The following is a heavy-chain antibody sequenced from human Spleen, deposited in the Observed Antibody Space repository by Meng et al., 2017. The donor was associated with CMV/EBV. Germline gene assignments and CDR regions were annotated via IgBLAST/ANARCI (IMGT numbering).Heavy chain of an antibody. Sequence: LSLTCAVYGGSFSGYYWSWIRQAPGKGLEWVAIISYDESTKYYADSVKGRFTISRDNSKNTLYLQMNSLTDEDTAVYYCARPLSAMTYTVAVWGQGTLVTVSS. CDR3: ARPLSAMTYTVAV. CDR2: ISYDESTK. CDR1: GGSFSGYY. V-gene: IGHV3-30*03. J-gene: IGHJ4*02. D-gene: IGHD2-2*01.